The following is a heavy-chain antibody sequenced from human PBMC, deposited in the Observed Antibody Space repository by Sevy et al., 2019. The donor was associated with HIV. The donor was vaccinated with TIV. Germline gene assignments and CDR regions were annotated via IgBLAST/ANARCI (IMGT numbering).Heavy chain of an antibody. J-gene: IGHJ4*02. CDR2: IWSDSNNK. CDR1: GFTFSSYA. Sequence: GGSLRLSCEASGFTFSSYAIHWVRQAPGKGLEWVAVIWSDSNNKYYTDSVKGRFTISRDNSKNTLYLQMNSLRAEDTAVYYCAREDIRVAGIGYYFHSWGQGTLVTVSS. CDR3: AREDIRVAGIGYYFHS. V-gene: IGHV3-33*01. D-gene: IGHD6-19*01.